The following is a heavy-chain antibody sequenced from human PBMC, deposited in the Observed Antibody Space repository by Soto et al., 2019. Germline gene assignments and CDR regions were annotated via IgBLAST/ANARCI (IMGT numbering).Heavy chain of an antibody. J-gene: IGHJ4*02. Sequence: QITLTESGPTLVKPTQTLTLTCTFSGFSLSTSGVGVGWIRRPPGKALEWLDLIYWDDVKRYSPSLKSSLTITKDTSKTQVFLTMTNMDPVDTATYYCAHIGPGSGRSCPGNWGQGTLVTVSS. CDR2: IYWDDVK. CDR1: GFSLSTSGVG. D-gene: IGHD2-15*01. CDR3: AHIGPGSGRSCPGN. V-gene: IGHV2-5*02.